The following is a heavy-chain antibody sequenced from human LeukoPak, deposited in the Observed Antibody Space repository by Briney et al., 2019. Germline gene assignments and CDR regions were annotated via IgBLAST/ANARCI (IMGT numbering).Heavy chain of an antibody. CDR3: ARGIGPNFDY. CDR1: GYSFTSYW. CDR2: IIPILGIA. V-gene: IGHV1-69*04. Sequence: KISCKGSGYSFTSYWIGWVRQAPGQGLEWMGRIIPILGIANYAQKFQGRVTITADKSTSTAYMELSSLRSEDTAVYYCARGIGPNFDYWGQGTLVTVSS. J-gene: IGHJ4*02.